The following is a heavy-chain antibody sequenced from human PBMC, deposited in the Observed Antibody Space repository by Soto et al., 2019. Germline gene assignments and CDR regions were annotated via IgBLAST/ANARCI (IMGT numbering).Heavy chain of an antibody. CDR2: IYYSGST. Sequence: SETLSLTCTVSGGSISSYYWSWIRQPPGKGLEWIGYIYYSGSTNYNPSLKSRVTISVDTSKNQFSLKLSSVTAADTAVYYCARSSPYYYGMDVWGQGTTVT. V-gene: IGHV4-59*01. CDR1: GGSISSYY. J-gene: IGHJ6*02. CDR3: ARSSPYYYGMDV.